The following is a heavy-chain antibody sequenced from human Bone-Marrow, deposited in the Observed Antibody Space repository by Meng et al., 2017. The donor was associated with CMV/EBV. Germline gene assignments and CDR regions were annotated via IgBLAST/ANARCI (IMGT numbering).Heavy chain of an antibody. V-gene: IGHV3-15*01. CDR3: TTSMVRGVIITGPLGY. CDR1: GFTFSNAW. J-gene: IGHJ4*02. CDR2: IKSKTDGGTT. D-gene: IGHD3-10*01. Sequence: GESLKISCAASGFTFSNAWMSWVRQAPGKGLEWVGRIKSKTDGGTTDYAAPVKGRFTISRDDSKNTLYLQMNSLKTEDTAVYYCTTSMVRGVIITGPLGYWGQGTRVTVSS.